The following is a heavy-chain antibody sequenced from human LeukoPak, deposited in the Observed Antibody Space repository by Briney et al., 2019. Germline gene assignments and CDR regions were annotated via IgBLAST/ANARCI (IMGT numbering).Heavy chain of an antibody. CDR1: GFTFSSYG. D-gene: IGHD4-17*01. CDR2: ISYDGSNK. J-gene: IGHJ4*02. CDR3: AKLGDSGTTVTTFDY. V-gene: IGHV3-30*18. Sequence: GGSLRPSCAASGFTFSSYGMHWVRQAPGKGLEWVAVISYDGSNKYYADSVKGRFTISRDNSKNTLYLQMNSLRAEDTAVYYCAKLGDSGTTVTTFDYWGQGTLVAVSS.